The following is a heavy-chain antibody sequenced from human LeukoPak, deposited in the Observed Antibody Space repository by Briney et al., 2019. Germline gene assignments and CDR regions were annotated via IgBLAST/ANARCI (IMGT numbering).Heavy chain of an antibody. J-gene: IGHJ4*02. CDR3: AKLDSSGWSRPFDY. CDR1: GFTFSSYA. Sequence: PGRSLRLSCAASGFTFSSYAMHWVRQAPGKGLEWVAVMSHDGSNKYYGDSVKGRFTISRDNSKNTLHLQMNSLRAEDTAVYYCAKLDSSGWSRPFDYWGQGTLVTVSS. CDR2: MSHDGSNK. V-gene: IGHV3-30*18. D-gene: IGHD6-19*01.